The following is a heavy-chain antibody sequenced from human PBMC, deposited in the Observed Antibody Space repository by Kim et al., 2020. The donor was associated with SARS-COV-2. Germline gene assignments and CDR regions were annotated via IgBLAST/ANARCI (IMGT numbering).Heavy chain of an antibody. CDR1: GFTFSSYG. V-gene: IGHV3-33*06. CDR3: AKGEYQLPSYWYFDL. J-gene: IGHJ2*01. Sequence: GGSLRLSCAASGFTFSSYGMHWVRQAPGKGLEWVAVIWYDGSNKYYADSVKGRFTISRDNSKNTLYLQMNSLRAEDTAVYYCAKGEYQLPSYWYFDLWGRGTLVTVSS. CDR2: IWYDGSNK. D-gene: IGHD2-2*01.